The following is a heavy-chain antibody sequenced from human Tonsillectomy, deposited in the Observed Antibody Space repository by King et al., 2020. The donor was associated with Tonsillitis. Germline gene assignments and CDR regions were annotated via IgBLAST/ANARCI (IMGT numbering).Heavy chain of an antibody. CDR3: TTLGYSYPFDY. J-gene: IGHJ4*02. V-gene: IGHV3-15*07. CDR2: IKRKTDGGTT. D-gene: IGHD5-18*01. CDR1: GFTFNDAW. Sequence: VQLVESGGGLVKPGGSLRLSCAASGFTFNDAWMNWVRKAPGKGLEWVGGIKRKTDGGTTDYAAPVKGRFTISRDDSKNTFYLQMNSLKTEDTAVYYCTTLGYSYPFDYWGQGTLVTVSS.